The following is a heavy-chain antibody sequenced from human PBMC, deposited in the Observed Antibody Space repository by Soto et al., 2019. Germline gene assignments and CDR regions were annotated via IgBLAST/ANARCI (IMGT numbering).Heavy chain of an antibody. Sequence: PGGSLRLSCAASGFTFSSYGMHWVRQAPGKGLEWVAVISYDGSNKYYADSVKGRFTISRDNSKNTLYLQMSSLRAEDTAVYYCVKRAYYDILTGYYTSRTEYFQHWGQGTLVTVSS. CDR1: GFTFSSYG. CDR2: ISYDGSNK. V-gene: IGHV3-30*18. D-gene: IGHD3-9*01. J-gene: IGHJ1*01. CDR3: VKRAYYDILTGYYTSRTEYFQH.